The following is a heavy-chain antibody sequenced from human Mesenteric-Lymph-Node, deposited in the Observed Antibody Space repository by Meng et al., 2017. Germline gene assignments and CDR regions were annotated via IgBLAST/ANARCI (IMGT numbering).Heavy chain of an antibody. CDR1: GGSISSSSYY. CDR3: ARDSWYYYDSSGWADAFDI. D-gene: IGHD3-22*01. CDR2: IYYSGST. Sequence: SETLSLTCTVSGGSISSSSYYWGWIRQPPGKGLEWIGSIYYSGSTYYNPSLKSRVTISVDTSKNQFSLKLSSVTAADTAVYYCARDSWYYYDSSGWADAFDIWGQGTMVTVSS. V-gene: IGHV4-39*07. J-gene: IGHJ3*02.